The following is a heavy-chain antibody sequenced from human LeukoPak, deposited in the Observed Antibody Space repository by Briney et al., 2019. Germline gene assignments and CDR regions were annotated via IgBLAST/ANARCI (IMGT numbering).Heavy chain of an antibody. Sequence: GGSLRLSCAASGFTFSSYTMNWVRQAPGKGLEWVSSISSSSRYIYYADSVKGRFTISRDNAKNSLYLQMNSLRAEDTAVYYCARPPGRGGNGDFDAFDIWGQGTMVTVSS. CDR1: GFTFSSYT. CDR2: ISSSSRYI. D-gene: IGHD4-17*01. V-gene: IGHV3-21*01. J-gene: IGHJ3*02. CDR3: ARPPGRGGNGDFDAFDI.